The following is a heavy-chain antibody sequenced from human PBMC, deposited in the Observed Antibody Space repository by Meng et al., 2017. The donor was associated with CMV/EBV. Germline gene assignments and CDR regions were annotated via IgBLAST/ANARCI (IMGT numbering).Heavy chain of an antibody. CDR2: IKSDGNSI. J-gene: IGHJ6*02. CDR1: GFTFSSYW. V-gene: IGHV3-74*01. Sequence: EVQLVESGGGLVQPGGSLRLSCAASGFTFSSYWMHWVRQVPGKGLVWVSGIKSDGNSISYADSVRGRFTISRDNAKKTLFLQMNSLGVEDTAVYYCSRSYYAHSFDVWGQGTTVTVSS. D-gene: IGHD1-26*01. CDR3: SRSYYAHSFDV.